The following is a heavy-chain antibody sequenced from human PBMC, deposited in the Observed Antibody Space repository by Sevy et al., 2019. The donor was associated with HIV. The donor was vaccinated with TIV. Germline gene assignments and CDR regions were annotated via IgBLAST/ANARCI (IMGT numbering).Heavy chain of an antibody. V-gene: IGHV3-23*01. CDR1: GFTFSSHA. D-gene: IGHD1-26*01. J-gene: IGHJ4*02. Sequence: GGSLRLSCAASGFTFSSHAMSWVRQAPGKGLEWVSAISDSGTTTYYEDPVKGRFTISRDNSKNTLYLQMDGLRAEDTAIYYCARAFTGGYLQPFDYWGQGTLVTVSS. CDR3: ARAFTGGYLQPFDY. CDR2: ISDSGTTT.